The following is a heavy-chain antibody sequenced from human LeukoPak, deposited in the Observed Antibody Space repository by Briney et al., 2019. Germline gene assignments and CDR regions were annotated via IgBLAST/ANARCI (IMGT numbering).Heavy chain of an antibody. CDR1: EFIFSTYW. V-gene: IGHV3-48*04. J-gene: IGHJ4*02. D-gene: IGHD2-2*01. CDR2: ISGSGSTI. CDR3: ARKYCSSTSCLIDN. Sequence: PGGSLRLSCAASEFIFSTYWMHWVRQAPGKGLEWVSYISGSGSTIYYADSVKGRFTTSRDNAKNSLYLQMNSLRAEDTAVYYCARKYCSSTSCLIDNWGQGTLVTVSS.